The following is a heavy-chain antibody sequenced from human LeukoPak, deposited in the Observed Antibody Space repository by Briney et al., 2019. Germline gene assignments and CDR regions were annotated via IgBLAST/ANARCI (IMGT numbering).Heavy chain of an antibody. Sequence: GASVKVSCKASGGTFSSYAISWVRQAPGQGLEWMGGIIPIFGTTNYAQKFQGRVTITADESTSTAYMELSSLRSEDTAVYYCARVKNYGGNSGNYYYYYMDVWGKGTTVTISS. D-gene: IGHD4-23*01. CDR1: GGTFSSYA. CDR3: ARVKNYGGNSGNYYYYYMDV. J-gene: IGHJ6*03. CDR2: IIPIFGTT. V-gene: IGHV1-69*13.